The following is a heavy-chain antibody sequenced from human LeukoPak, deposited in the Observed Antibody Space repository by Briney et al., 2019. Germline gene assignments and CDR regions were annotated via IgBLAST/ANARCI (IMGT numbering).Heavy chain of an antibody. CDR1: GFTFSDYY. V-gene: IGHV3-11*04. CDR2: ISRSGQTI. CDR3: AKDGCSSTRPTLECRYYFDY. D-gene: IGHD2-2*01. Sequence: GGSLRLSCAASGFTFSDYYMSWIRQAPGKGPEWISYISRSGQTIAYAESVKGRFTISRDNSKNTLYLQMNSLRAEDTAVYYCAKDGCSSTRPTLECRYYFDYWGQGTLVTVSS. J-gene: IGHJ4*02.